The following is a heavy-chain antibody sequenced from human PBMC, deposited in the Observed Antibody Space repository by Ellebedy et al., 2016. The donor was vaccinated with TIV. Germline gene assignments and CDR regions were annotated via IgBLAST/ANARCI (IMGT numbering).Heavy chain of an antibody. Sequence: GGSLRLXCVASGLTFASYAINWVRQAPGKGLEWVSRIATDGVTATYADSVKGRFTISRDNAKNTLYLQMNSLRVEDTAVYYCVYYHSWGQGTLVTVSS. D-gene: IGHD3-16*01. CDR2: IATDGVTA. CDR1: GLTFASYA. V-gene: IGHV3-74*01. J-gene: IGHJ5*02. CDR3: VYYHS.